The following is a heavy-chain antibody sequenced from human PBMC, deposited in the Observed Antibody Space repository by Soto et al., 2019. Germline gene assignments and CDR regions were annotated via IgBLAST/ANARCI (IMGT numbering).Heavy chain of an antibody. J-gene: IGHJ3*02. V-gene: IGHV4-34*01. CDR1: GGSFSGYY. D-gene: IGHD3-3*01. Sequence: QVQLQQWGAGLLKPSETLSLTCAVYGGSFSGYYWSWIRQPPGKGLEWIGEINHSGSTNYNPSLKSRFTISVDTSKNQFSLKLSSVTAADTAVYYCARDTDFWSGFDAFDIWGQGTMVTVSS. CDR3: ARDTDFWSGFDAFDI. CDR2: INHSGST.